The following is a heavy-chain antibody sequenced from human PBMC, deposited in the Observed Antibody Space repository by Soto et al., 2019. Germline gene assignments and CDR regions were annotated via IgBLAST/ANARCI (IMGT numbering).Heavy chain of an antibody. CDR2: IYHTGSS. V-gene: IGHV4-30-2*01. Sequence: QVQLQESGSGLVRPSQTLSLTCTVSGGSISGGYSWGWIRQPPGKGLEWIGYIYHTGSSHYSPSLKNRVTMSVDKSKNHFSLRLTSVTAADTAVYFCAKEGDYSAFDIWGPGTMVSVSS. CDR3: AKEGDYSAFDI. J-gene: IGHJ3*02. CDR1: GGSISGGYS. D-gene: IGHD4-17*01.